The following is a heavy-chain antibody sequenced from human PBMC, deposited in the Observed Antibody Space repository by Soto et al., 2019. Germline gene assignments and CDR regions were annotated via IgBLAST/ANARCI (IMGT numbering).Heavy chain of an antibody. CDR2: IYSGGST. D-gene: IGHD3-9*01. Sequence: PGGSLRLSCAASGFTVSSNYMSWVRQAPGKGLEWVSVIYSGGSTYYADSVKGRFTISRDNSKNTLYLQMNSLRAEDTAVYYCAILRYFDIHYYGMDVWGQGTTVTVSS. CDR1: GFTVSSNY. J-gene: IGHJ6*02. CDR3: AILRYFDIHYYGMDV. V-gene: IGHV3-53*01.